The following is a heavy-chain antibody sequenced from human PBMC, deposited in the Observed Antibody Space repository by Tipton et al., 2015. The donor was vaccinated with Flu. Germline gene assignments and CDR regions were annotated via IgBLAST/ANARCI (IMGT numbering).Heavy chain of an antibody. CDR2: IHRSGNG. Sequence: TLSLTCSVSGDSIGSPYFWGWIRKPPGGGLEWIGNIHRSGNGYYNPSLKSRVSISVDTSKNQFSLQLTSVTAADTAVYYCAKVIPELVAGLDYWGQGTLVTVSS. CDR3: AKVIPELVAGLDY. J-gene: IGHJ4*02. D-gene: IGHD6-19*01. CDR1: GDSIGSPYF. V-gene: IGHV4-38-2*02.